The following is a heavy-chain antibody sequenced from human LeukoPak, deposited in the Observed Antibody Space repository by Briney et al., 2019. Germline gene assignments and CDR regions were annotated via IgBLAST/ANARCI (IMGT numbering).Heavy chain of an antibody. CDR3: ARDQGIAAAGADKYYYYYYYMDV. V-gene: IGHV3-21*01. Sequence: AGGSRRLSCAASGFTFSSYSMNWVRQAPGKGLEGVSSISSSSSYIYYADSVKGRFTISRDNAKNSLYLQMHSLRAEDTAVYYCARDQGIAAAGADKYYYYYYYMDVWGKGTTVTVSS. CDR2: ISSSSSYI. D-gene: IGHD6-13*01. J-gene: IGHJ6*03. CDR1: GFTFSSYS.